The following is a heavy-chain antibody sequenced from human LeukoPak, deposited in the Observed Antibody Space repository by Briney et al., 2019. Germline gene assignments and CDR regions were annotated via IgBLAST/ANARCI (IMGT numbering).Heavy chain of an antibody. CDR3: ARAEQWLAPDFDL. J-gene: IGHJ2*01. D-gene: IGHD6-19*01. CDR1: GGSFSSYA. Sequence: ASVKVSCKASGGSFSSYAISWVRQAPGQGLEWMGGIIPIFGTANYAQKFQGRVTITADESTSTAYMELSSLRSEDTAVYYCARAEQWLAPDFDLWGRGTLVTVSS. V-gene: IGHV1-69*01. CDR2: IIPIFGTA.